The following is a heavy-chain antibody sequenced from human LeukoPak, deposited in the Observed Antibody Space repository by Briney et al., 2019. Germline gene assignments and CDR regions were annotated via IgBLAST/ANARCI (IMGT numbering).Heavy chain of an antibody. J-gene: IGHJ3*02. D-gene: IGHD5-18*01. CDR3: AHSEDTAMVHDAFDI. CDR2: IYWDDDK. Sequence: TLSLTCTVSGGSISSSSYYWGWIRQPPGKGLEWLALIYWDDDKRYSPSLKSRLTITKYTSKNQVVLKMTNMDPVDTATYYCAHSEDTAMVHDAFDIWGQGTMVTVSS. CDR1: GGSISSSSYY. V-gene: IGHV2-5*02.